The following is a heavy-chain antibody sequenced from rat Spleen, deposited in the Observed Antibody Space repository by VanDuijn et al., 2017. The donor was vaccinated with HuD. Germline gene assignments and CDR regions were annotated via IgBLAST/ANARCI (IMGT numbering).Heavy chain of an antibody. CDR3: TTLANWEPYWYFDF. CDR1: GFTFSNYY. V-gene: IGHV5-27*01. CDR2: ISTGGGST. Sequence: EVQLVESGGGLVQPGRSLKLSCAASGFTFSNYYMAWVRQAPTKGLEWVAYISTGGGSTYYRDSVKGRFTISRDNAKSTLYLQMDSLRSEDTATYYCTTLANWEPYWYFDFWGPGTMVTVSS. J-gene: IGHJ1*01. D-gene: IGHD5-1*01.